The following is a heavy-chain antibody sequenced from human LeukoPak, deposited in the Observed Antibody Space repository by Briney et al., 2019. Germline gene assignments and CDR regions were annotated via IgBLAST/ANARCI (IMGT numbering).Heavy chain of an antibody. V-gene: IGHV4-30-2*01. Sequence: SETLSLTCTVSGRSIGSGDYYWSWIRQPPGKGLEWIGYIYHSGSTYYNPSLKTRVAISVDTSKNQLSLKLSSVTAADTAVYYCARGGLYDILTPGAFDIWGQGTMVTVSS. CDR1: GRSIGSGDYY. D-gene: IGHD3-9*01. CDR3: ARGGLYDILTPGAFDI. CDR2: IYHSGST. J-gene: IGHJ3*02.